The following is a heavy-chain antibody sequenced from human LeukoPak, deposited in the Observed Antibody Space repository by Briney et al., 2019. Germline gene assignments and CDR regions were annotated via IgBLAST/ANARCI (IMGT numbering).Heavy chain of an antibody. CDR1: GFTSTTST. J-gene: IGHJ3*02. D-gene: IGHD1-1*01. V-gene: IGHV1-58*02. Sequence: SVKVSCKASGFTSTTSTMQWVRQARGQRLEWIGWIVVGSGDTNYAEKFQERVTITRDMSTSTIYMELSSLRSDDTAVYYCAADQPRYPDAFDIWGQGTMVTVSS. CDR3: AADQPRYPDAFDI. CDR2: IVVGSGDT.